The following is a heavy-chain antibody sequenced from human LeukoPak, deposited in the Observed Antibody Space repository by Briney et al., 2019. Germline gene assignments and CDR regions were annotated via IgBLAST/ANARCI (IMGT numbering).Heavy chain of an antibody. J-gene: IGHJ4*02. V-gene: IGHV3-48*03. CDR2: ISSSGSTI. CDR1: GFTFSSYE. Sequence: GGSLRLSCAASGFTFSSYEMNWVRQAPGKGLEWVSYISSSGSTIYYADSVKGRFTISRDNAKNSLYLQMNSLRAEDTAVYYCARMGFNIPVDYWGQGTLVTVSS. CDR3: ARMGFNIPVDY. D-gene: IGHD2/OR15-2a*01.